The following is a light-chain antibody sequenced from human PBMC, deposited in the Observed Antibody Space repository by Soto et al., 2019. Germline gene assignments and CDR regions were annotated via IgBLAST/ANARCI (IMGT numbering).Light chain of an antibody. Sequence: EIVMTQSPATLSVSPWERATLSCRASQTLYNNLAWYQQKLGQAPRLLIYGASARATDIPARFSGSGSGTEFTLTISGLQSEDFAIYYCQQYSDWPLTFGGGTKVEIK. CDR2: GAS. CDR3: QQYSDWPLT. V-gene: IGKV3-15*01. J-gene: IGKJ4*01. CDR1: QTLYNN.